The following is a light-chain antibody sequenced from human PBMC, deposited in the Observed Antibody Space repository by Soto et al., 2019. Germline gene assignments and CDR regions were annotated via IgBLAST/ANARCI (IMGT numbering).Light chain of an antibody. J-gene: IGLJ1*01. CDR1: SSDCGGYDY. CDR3: SSYTGWKSADV. Sequence: QSALNQPPSASRTPGQRVTISCTGTSSDCGGYDYVSWYQQHPGKTPQLMINEVTIRPSGASDRFSGSKSGYRVSLPVSGIQAKDESDYYCSSYTGWKSADVFGTGPKVTVL. CDR2: EVT. V-gene: IGLV2-8*02.